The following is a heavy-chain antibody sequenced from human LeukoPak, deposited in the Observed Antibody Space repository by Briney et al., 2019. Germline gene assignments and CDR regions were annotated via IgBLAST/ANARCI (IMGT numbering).Heavy chain of an antibody. Sequence: SVKVSCKASGGTFSSYAINWVRQAPGQGLGWMGGIIPLFGTTNYAQKFQGRVTITAEESTSTAYMELSSLRSEDTAVYYCAREIGDSSGYYFDYFDFWGQGTLVTVSS. J-gene: IGHJ4*02. CDR2: IIPLFGTT. D-gene: IGHD3-22*01. CDR1: GGTFSSYA. CDR3: AREIGDSSGYYFDYFDF. V-gene: IGHV1-69*13.